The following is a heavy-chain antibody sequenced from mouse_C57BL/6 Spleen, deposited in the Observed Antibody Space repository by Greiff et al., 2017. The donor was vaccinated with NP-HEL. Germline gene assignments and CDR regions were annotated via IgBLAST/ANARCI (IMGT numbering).Heavy chain of an antibody. CDR2: IRLKSDNYAT. CDR3: THLAY. J-gene: IGHJ3*01. CDR1: GFTFSNYW. Sequence: EVKVVESGGGLVQPGGSMKLSCVATGFTFSNYWMNWVRQSPEKGLEWVAQIRLKSDNYATHYAESVKGRFTISRDDSKSSVYLQMNNLRAEDTGIYYCTHLAYWGQGTLVTVSA. V-gene: IGHV6-3*01.